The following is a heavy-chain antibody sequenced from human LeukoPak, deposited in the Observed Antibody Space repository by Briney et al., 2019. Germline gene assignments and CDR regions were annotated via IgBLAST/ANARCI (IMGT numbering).Heavy chain of an antibody. J-gene: IGHJ4*02. CDR1: GYSFTGYY. CDR3: ARVLYGDHFDC. V-gene: IGHV1-2*02. D-gene: IGHD4-17*01. Sequence: ASVKVSCKASGYSFTGYYMHWVRQAPGQGLEWMGWINPNSGGTNYAQKFQGRVTMTRDTSISTVYMELSRLGSDDTAVYYCARVLYGDHFDCWGQGTLVTVSS. CDR2: INPNSGGT.